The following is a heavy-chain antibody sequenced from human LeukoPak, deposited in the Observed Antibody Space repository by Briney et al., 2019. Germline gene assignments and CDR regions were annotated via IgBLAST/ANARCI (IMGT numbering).Heavy chain of an antibody. CDR3: ARQEEDSGYDSSPTGWYMDV. Sequence: GGSLRLSCAASGIIFNNYWMHWVRQAPGKGLVWVSRINRDGSSTSYADSVKGRFTISRDNSKNTLYLQMNSLRAEDTAVYYCARQEEDSGYDSSPTGWYMDVWGKGTTVTVSS. D-gene: IGHD5-12*01. J-gene: IGHJ6*03. CDR2: INRDGSST. CDR1: GIIFNNYW. V-gene: IGHV3-74*01.